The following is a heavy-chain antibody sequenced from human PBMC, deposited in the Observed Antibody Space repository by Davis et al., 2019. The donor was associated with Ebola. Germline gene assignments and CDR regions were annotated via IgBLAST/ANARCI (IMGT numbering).Heavy chain of an antibody. CDR3: SQPNWFDP. CDR1: GGTYA. Sequence: SVKVSCKASGGTYAISWVRQAPGQGLQWMGGIIPLLNAANYAQSFQDRLTITADKSTNTSDMELSGLTSDDTAIYYCSQPNWFDPWGPGTLVIVSS. J-gene: IGHJ5*02. V-gene: IGHV1-69*10. CDR2: IIPLLNAA.